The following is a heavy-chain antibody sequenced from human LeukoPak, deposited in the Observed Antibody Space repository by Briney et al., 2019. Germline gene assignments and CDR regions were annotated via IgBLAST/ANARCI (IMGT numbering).Heavy chain of an antibody. CDR1: GGSISGYY. D-gene: IGHD3-3*01. CDR3: ARAYYDFWSGYSPRDNWFDP. Sequence: SETLSLTCTVSGGSISGYYWSWIRQHPGKGLEWIGYIYYSGSTYYNPSLKSRVTISVDTSKNQFSLKLSSATAADTAVYYCARAYYDFWSGYSPRDNWFDPWGQGTLVTVSS. V-gene: IGHV4-31*03. J-gene: IGHJ5*02. CDR2: IYYSGST.